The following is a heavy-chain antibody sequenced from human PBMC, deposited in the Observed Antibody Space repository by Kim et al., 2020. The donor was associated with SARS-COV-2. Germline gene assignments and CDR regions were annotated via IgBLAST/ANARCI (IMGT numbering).Heavy chain of an antibody. V-gene: IGHV3-30*02. CDR2: ERSK. J-gene: IGHJ3*02. CDR3: AKESDAFDI. Sequence: ERSKYDADSVKGRFTISRDNSKNVLYLQMNSVRGEDTAVYYCAKESDAFDIWGQGTMVTVSS.